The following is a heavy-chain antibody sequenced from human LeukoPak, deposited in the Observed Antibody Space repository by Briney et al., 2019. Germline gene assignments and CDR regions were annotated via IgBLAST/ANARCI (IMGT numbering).Heavy chain of an antibody. CDR2: ISGSGGST. Sequence: GGSLRLSCAASGFTFSSYAMSWVRQAPGKGLEWVSAISGSGGSTYYADSVKGRFTISRDNSKNTLCLQMNSLRAEDTAVYYCAKSYGYDYVWGSSTLDYFDYWGQGTLVTVSS. V-gene: IGHV3-23*01. D-gene: IGHD3-16*01. CDR3: AKSYGYDYVWGSSTLDYFDY. J-gene: IGHJ4*02. CDR1: GFTFSSYA.